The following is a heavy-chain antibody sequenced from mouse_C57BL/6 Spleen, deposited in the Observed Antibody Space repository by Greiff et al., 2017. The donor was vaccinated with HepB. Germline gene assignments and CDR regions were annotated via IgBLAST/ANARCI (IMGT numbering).Heavy chain of an antibody. V-gene: IGHV1-69*01. CDR1: GYTFTSYW. CDR3: ARVKSCYAMDY. J-gene: IGHJ4*01. Sequence: QVQLQQPGAELVMPGASVKLSCKASGYTFTSYWMHWVKQRPGQGLEWIGEIDPSDSYTNYNQKFKGKSTLTVDKSSSTAYMQLSSLTSEDSAVYYCARVKSCYAMDYWGQGTSVTVSS. CDR2: IDPSDSYT.